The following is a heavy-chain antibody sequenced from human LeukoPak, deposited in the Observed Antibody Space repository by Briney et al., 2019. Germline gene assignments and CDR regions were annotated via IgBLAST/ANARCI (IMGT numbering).Heavy chain of an antibody. D-gene: IGHD6-13*01. CDR1: GFTFSSYA. V-gene: IGHV3-30*04. Sequence: PGGSLRLSCAASGFTFSSYAMHWARQAPGKGLEWVAVISYDGSNKYYADSVKGRFTISRDNSKNTLYLQMNSLRAEDTAVYYCASSDAGYSSSWATYNWFDPWGQGTLVTVSS. CDR3: ASSDAGYSSSWATYNWFDP. CDR2: ISYDGSNK. J-gene: IGHJ5*02.